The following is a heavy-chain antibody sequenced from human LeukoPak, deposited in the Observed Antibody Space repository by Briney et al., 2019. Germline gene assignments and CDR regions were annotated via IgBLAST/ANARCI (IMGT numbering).Heavy chain of an antibody. Sequence: GASAKVSCKASGYTFTGYYMHWVRQAPGQGLEWMGRINPNSGGTNYAQKFQGRVTMTRDTSISTAYMELSRLRSDDTAVYYCARDDDGGYVFDYWGQGTLVTVSS. CDR2: INPNSGGT. J-gene: IGHJ4*02. V-gene: IGHV1-2*06. CDR3: ARDDDGGYVFDY. D-gene: IGHD5-12*01. CDR1: GYTFTGYY.